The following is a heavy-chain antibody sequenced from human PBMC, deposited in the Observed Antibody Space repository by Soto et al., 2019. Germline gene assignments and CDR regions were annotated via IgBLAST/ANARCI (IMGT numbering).Heavy chain of an antibody. D-gene: IGHD6-13*01. CDR1: GYTVTNYY. Sequence: QVQQVQSGAEVKKPGASVKLSCRTSGYTVTNYYIHWVRQDPGQGLEWLAIINPASGSTNYAQDFQGRVNVTMDTSTTTVYLELSGLRAEDTAIFYCARDLAAGDHWGQGALVTVSS. CDR3: ARDLAAGDH. CDR2: INPASGST. V-gene: IGHV1-46*01. J-gene: IGHJ4*02.